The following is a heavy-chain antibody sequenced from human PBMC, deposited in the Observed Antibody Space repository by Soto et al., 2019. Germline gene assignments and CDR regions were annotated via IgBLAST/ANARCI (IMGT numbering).Heavy chain of an antibody. CDR3: ARTDRNFYGLDV. J-gene: IGHJ6*02. V-gene: IGHV3-13*05. CDR2: IRAAGDP. Sequence: EVPLVESRGGLVQPGGSLRRSCEASGFTFRHYDMHWVRQGTGKGLAWVSGIRAAGDPDYPDSVEDRFTISRENAQISSFPQMNSLRVGHTAVYYFARTDRNFYGLDVWGQGTTVIVSS. CDR1: GFTFRHYD.